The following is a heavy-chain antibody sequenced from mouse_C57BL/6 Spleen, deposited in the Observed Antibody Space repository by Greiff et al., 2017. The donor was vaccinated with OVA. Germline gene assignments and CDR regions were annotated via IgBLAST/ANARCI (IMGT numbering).Heavy chain of an antibody. Sequence: VQLQQSGAELVRPGASVKLSCTASGFNIKDDYMHWVKQRPEQGLEWIGWIDPENGDTEYASKFQGKATITADTSSNTAYLQISSLTSEDTAVYYCTTGPEGYWGQGTTLTVSS. D-gene: IGHD3-3*01. V-gene: IGHV14-4*01. CDR3: TTGPEGY. J-gene: IGHJ2*01. CDR1: GFNIKDDY. CDR2: IDPENGDT.